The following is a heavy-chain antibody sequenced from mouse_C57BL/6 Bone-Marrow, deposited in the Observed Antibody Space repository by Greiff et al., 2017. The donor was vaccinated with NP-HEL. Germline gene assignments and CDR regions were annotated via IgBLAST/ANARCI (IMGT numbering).Heavy chain of an antibody. Sequence: VKLMESGPGLVAPSQSLSITCTVSGFSLTSYAISWVRQPPGKGLEWLGVIWTGRGTNYNSALKSRLSISKDNSKSQVFLKMNSLQTDDTARYYCARTTVVSYFDYWGQGTTLTVSS. J-gene: IGHJ2*01. V-gene: IGHV2-9-1*01. D-gene: IGHD1-1*01. CDR3: ARTTVVSYFDY. CDR2: IWTGRGT. CDR1: GFSLTSYA.